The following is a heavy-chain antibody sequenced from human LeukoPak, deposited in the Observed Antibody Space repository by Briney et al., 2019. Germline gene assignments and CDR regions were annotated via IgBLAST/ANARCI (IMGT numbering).Heavy chain of an antibody. CDR2: ISGSGDKT. J-gene: IGHJ4*02. V-gene: IGHV3-23*01. D-gene: IGHD2-8*02. Sequence: PGGSLRLSCAASRFSFSDYAMSWVRQAQGKGLEWVSAISGSGDKTYYADSVKGRFSISRDNSENTLYLQMNSLRAEDTAVYYCVRTPVTGGSGTFYFDSWGQGTLVTVSS. CDR3: VRTPVTGGSGTFYFDS. CDR1: RFSFSDYA.